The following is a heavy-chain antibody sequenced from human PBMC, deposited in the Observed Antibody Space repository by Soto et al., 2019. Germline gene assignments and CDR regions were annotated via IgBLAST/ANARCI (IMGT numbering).Heavy chain of an antibody. J-gene: IGHJ4*02. Sequence: GGSLRLSCEASGFTFSTYGMHWIRQAPGKGLEWLAIIWNDGSNEYYADSVKGRFTISRDNSKNTLYLQLNNLRAEDTAVYFCARDRTDSGGYSDSWGQGTLVTVSS. CDR3: ARDRTDSGGYSDS. D-gene: IGHD3-22*01. CDR1: GFTFSTYG. V-gene: IGHV3-33*01. CDR2: IWNDGSNE.